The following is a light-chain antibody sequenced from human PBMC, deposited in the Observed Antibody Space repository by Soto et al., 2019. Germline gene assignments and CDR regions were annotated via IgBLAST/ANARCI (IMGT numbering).Light chain of an antibody. J-gene: IGKJ5*01. Sequence: EIVLTQSPATLSLSPGERATLSCRASQSVGSYLAWYQQKPGQAPRLLIYDASNRATGIPAKFSGSGSGTDFTLTSSRLEPEDFAFYYCQQRTNWTPSITFGQGTRLEIK. CDR3: QQRTNWTPSIT. CDR2: DAS. V-gene: IGKV3-11*01. CDR1: QSVGSY.